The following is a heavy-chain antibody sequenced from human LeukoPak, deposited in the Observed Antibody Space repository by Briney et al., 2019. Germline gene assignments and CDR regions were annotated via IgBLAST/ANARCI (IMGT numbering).Heavy chain of an antibody. J-gene: IGHJ3*02. CDR1: GFTFSSYS. CDR2: ISSSSSYI. V-gene: IGHV3-21*01. CDR3: AREEVRQLLLRGLDAFDT. D-gene: IGHD2-15*01. Sequence: PGGSLRLSCAASGFTFSSYSMNWVRQAPGKGLEWVSSISSSSSYIYYADSVKGRFTISRDNAKNSLYLQMNSLRAEDTAVYYCAREEVRQLLLRGLDAFDTWGQGTMVTVSS.